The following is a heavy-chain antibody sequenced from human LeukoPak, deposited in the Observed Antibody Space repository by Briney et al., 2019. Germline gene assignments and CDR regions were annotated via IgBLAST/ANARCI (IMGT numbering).Heavy chain of an antibody. D-gene: IGHD6-13*01. J-gene: IGHJ4*02. Sequence: SETLSLTCTVSGGSISSSTYYWGWIRQPPGKGLEWIGSIYYSGNTYYNPSLKSRITISVDTSKNQFSLKLSSVTAADTAVYYCARDLQQLVQVLFDYWGQGTLVTVSS. V-gene: IGHV4-39*07. CDR1: GGSISSSTYY. CDR3: ARDLQQLVQVLFDY. CDR2: IYYSGNT.